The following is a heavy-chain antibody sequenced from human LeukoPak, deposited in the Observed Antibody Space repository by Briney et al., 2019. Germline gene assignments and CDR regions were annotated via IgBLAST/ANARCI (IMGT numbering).Heavy chain of an antibody. CDR1: GFTFRSYA. Sequence: GGSLRLYCAASGFTFRSYAMSWVRQAPGKGLEWVSGISNSGGSGSAYYADSVKGRITIFRDNSKNTLYLQMNSLRVEYTAVYYCALGYAMNYWGQGTLVTVSS. V-gene: IGHV3-23*01. D-gene: IGHD2-8*01. CDR2: ISNSGGSGSA. CDR3: ALGYAMNY. J-gene: IGHJ4*02.